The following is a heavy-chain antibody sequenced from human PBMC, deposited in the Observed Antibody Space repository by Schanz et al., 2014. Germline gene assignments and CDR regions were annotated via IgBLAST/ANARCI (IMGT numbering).Heavy chain of an antibody. V-gene: IGHV3-23*01. Sequence: EVHLLESGGGLVPPGGSLRLSCAASGFTFSSYAMTWVRQAPGKGLEWVSAISGGGGTTYYADSVTGRFTISRDNAKNTLYLQMNTLRAEDTAVYYCARKMKLGVYGGKGHDSLDIWGQGTMVTVSS. CDR3: ARKMKLGVYGGKGHDSLDI. J-gene: IGHJ3*02. D-gene: IGHD4-17*01. CDR1: GFTFSSYA. CDR2: ISGGGGTT.